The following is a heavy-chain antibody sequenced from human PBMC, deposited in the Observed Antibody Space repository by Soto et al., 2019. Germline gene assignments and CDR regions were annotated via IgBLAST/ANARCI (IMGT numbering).Heavy chain of an antibody. D-gene: IGHD6-19*01. CDR1: GSALNTYS. J-gene: IGHJ6*02. CDR2: IYTSASI. Sequence: SETLSLTCSVSGSALNTYSWTWLRQPAGKGLEWIGRIYTSASINYNPSLKGRVTLSVDTSTNQVSLRLASVTAADTAIYYCARDREAGYNFYYGMDVWGQGTTVTVSS. CDR3: ARDREAGYNFYYGMDV. V-gene: IGHV4-4*07.